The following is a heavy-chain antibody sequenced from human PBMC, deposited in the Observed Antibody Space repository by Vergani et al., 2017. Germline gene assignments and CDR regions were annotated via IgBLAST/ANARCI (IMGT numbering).Heavy chain of an antibody. CDR1: GFTFSSYA. J-gene: IGHJ5*02. D-gene: IGHD3-9*01. V-gene: IGHV3-23*01. CDR3: AKDLNYDILTGYRS. Sequence: EVQLLESGGGLVQPGGSLRLTCAASGFTFSSYAMSWVRQAPGKGLEWVSAISGSGGSTYYADSVKGRFTISRDNSKNTLYLQMNSLRAEDTAVYYCAKDLNYDILTGYRSWGQGTLVTVSS. CDR2: ISGSGGST.